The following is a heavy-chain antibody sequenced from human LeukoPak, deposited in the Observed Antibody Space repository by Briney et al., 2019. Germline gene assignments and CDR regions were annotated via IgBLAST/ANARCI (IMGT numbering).Heavy chain of an antibody. D-gene: IGHD5-24*01. Sequence: SETLSLTCTVSGGSISSYYWSWIRQPPGKGLEWIGYIYYSGSTNYHPSLKSRVTISVDTSKNQFSLKLSTVTAADTAVYYCARPRGNVEMATIPFDYWGQGTLVTISS. V-gene: IGHV4-59*01. CDR2: IYYSGST. CDR3: ARPRGNVEMATIPFDY. J-gene: IGHJ4*02. CDR1: GGSISSYY.